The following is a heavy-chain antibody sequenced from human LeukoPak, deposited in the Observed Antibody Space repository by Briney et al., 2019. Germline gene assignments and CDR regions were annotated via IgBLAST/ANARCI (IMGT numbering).Heavy chain of an antibody. Sequence: SETLSLTCTVSGGSVSSYYWSWIRQPPGKGLEWIGYIYYRGNTNYNPSLMSRVTISVDTSKKQISLKLSSVTAADTAVYYCARTSGYDFNWFDPWGQGTLVTVSS. D-gene: IGHD5-12*01. J-gene: IGHJ5*02. CDR2: IYYRGNT. CDR3: ARTSGYDFNWFDP. V-gene: IGHV4-59*08. CDR1: GGSVSSYY.